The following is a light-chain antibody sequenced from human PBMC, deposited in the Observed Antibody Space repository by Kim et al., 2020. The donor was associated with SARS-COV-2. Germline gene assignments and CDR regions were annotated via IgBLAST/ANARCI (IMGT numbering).Light chain of an antibody. Sequence: ALGQTVRITCQGDSLRSYDASWYQQKPGQAPLLVIYGKNNRPSGIPDRFSGSSSGNTASLTITGAQAEDEADYYCNSRDSSDNHVVFGGGTQLTVL. CDR2: GKN. CDR1: SLRSYD. J-gene: IGLJ2*01. V-gene: IGLV3-19*01. CDR3: NSRDSSDNHVV.